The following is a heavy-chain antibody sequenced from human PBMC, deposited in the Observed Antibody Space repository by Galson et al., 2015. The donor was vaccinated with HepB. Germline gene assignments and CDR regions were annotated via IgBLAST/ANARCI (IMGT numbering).Heavy chain of an antibody. V-gene: IGHV3-48*01. Sequence: SLRLSCAASGFTFSRYNMNWVRQVPGKGLEWISYISASSSTIEYTDSVKGRFTISRDNAKNIVYLQMNSLRVEDSALYYCRWREAHLEYWGQGTLVIVSP. CDR1: GFTFSRYN. D-gene: IGHD2-15*01. J-gene: IGHJ4*02. CDR2: ISASSSTI. CDR3: RWREAHLEY.